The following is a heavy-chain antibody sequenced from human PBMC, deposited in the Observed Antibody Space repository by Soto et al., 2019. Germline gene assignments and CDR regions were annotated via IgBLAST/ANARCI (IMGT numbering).Heavy chain of an antibody. V-gene: IGHV1-69*13. CDR1: GGTFSSYA. D-gene: IGHD6-13*01. CDR3: AREGRPYSSSRYYYYYGMDV. CDR2: IIPIFGTA. J-gene: IGHJ6*02. Sequence: ASVKVSCKASGGTFSSYAISWVRQAPGQGLEWMGGIIPIFGTANYAQKFQGRVTITADESTSTAYMELSSLRSEDTAVYYCAREGRPYSSSRYYYYYGMDVWGQGTTVTSP.